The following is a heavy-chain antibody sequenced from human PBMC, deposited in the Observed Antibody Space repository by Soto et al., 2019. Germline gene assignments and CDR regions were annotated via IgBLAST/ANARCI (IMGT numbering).Heavy chain of an antibody. Sequence: ASVKVSCKASGYTFTSYAMHWVRQAPGQRLEWMGWINAGNGNTKYSQKFQGRVTITRDTSASTAYMELSSLRSEDTAVYYCARGPGETAPSNTAMALDYWGQGTLVTSPQ. CDR1: GYTFTSYA. D-gene: IGHD5-18*01. J-gene: IGHJ4*02. CDR3: ARGPGETAPSNTAMALDY. CDR2: INAGNGNT. V-gene: IGHV1-3*01.